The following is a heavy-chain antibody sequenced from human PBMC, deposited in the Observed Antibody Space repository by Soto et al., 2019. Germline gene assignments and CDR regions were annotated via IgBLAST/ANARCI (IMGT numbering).Heavy chain of an antibody. Sequence: QVQLVQSGAEVKKPGSSVKVSCKASGGTFSSYTISWVRQAPGQGLEWMGRIIPILGIANYAQKFQGRVTITADKSTGTAYMELSSLRSADTAVYYCARGRYSSSWYSWFDPWGQGTLVTVSS. V-gene: IGHV1-69*02. CDR2: IIPILGIA. CDR1: GGTFSSYT. CDR3: ARGRYSSSWYSWFDP. J-gene: IGHJ5*02. D-gene: IGHD6-13*01.